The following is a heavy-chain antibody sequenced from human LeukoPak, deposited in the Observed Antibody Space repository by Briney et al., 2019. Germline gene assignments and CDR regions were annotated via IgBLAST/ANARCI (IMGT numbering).Heavy chain of an antibody. CDR1: GCSIRSYY. CDR3: ARRRGRGYDLPSKYYFDY. J-gene: IGHJ4*02. V-gene: IGHV4-59*08. D-gene: IGHD5-12*01. Sequence: NPSETLSLTCTVSGCSIRSYYRGLIPQPPGKGLEWIGYIYFSGSTNYNPSLKSRVTISVDTSRNQFSLKLSSVTAADTAVYYCARRRGRGYDLPSKYYFDYWGQGTLVTVSS. CDR2: IYFSGST.